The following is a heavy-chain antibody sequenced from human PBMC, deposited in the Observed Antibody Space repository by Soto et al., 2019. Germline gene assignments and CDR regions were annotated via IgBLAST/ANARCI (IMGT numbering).Heavy chain of an antibody. Sequence: PAETLSLTCTVAGGSISSSSYYWGWIRQPPGKGLEWIGSIYYSGSTYYNPSLKSRVTISVDTSKNQFSLKLSSVTAADTAVYYCARQFSSSWTDYGMDVWGQETAVTVSS. CDR3: ARQFSSSWTDYGMDV. CDR2: IYYSGST. V-gene: IGHV4-39*01. J-gene: IGHJ6*02. D-gene: IGHD6-13*01. CDR1: GGSISSSSYY.